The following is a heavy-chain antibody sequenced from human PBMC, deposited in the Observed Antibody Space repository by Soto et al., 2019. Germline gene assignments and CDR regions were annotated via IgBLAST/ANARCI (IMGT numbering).Heavy chain of an antibody. CDR3: AKPHHGYSGSYFFNY. J-gene: IGHJ4*02. CDR1: GFTFSSHG. V-gene: IGHV3-30*18. D-gene: IGHD1-26*01. Sequence: GGSLRLSCAASGFTFSSHGMHWVRQAPGKGLEWVAVISYDGSNKYYADSVKGRFTISRDNSKNTLYLQMNSLRAEDTAVYYCAKPHHGYSGSYFFNYWGQGTLVTVSS. CDR2: ISYDGSNK.